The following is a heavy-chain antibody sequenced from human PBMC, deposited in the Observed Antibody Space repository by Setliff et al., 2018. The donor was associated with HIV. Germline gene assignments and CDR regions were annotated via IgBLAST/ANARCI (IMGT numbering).Heavy chain of an antibody. J-gene: IGHJ4*02. D-gene: IGHD5-18*01. V-gene: IGHV5-51*01. Sequence: HGESLKISCQGSGYSFTSYWIGWVRQMPGKGLEWMGIIYPGDSDTRYSPSFQGQVTISADKSISTAYLQWSSLKASDTAMYYCARSEAAMVESFDYWGQGTLVTVSS. CDR3: ARSEAAMVESFDY. CDR1: GYSFTSYW. CDR2: IYPGDSDT.